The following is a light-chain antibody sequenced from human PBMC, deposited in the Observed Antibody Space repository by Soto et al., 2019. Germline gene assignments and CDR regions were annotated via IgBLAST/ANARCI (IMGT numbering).Light chain of an antibody. Sequence: DIQLTQSPSTLSASVGDRVTITCRASQSISSWLAWYQQKQGKAHKILIYKASNLDSGVASSFSCSGSVTEFSLTISSLQPDDFAAYYCHQYNIYSWTFGRGTKVVIK. CDR2: KAS. CDR3: HQYNIYSWT. CDR1: QSISSW. V-gene: IGKV1-5*03. J-gene: IGKJ1*01.